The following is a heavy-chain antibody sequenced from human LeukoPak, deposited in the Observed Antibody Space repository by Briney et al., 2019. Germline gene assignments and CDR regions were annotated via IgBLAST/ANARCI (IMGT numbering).Heavy chain of an antibody. J-gene: IGHJ4*02. Sequence: SQTLSLTCTVSGGSISSSSYYWGWIRQPPGKGLEWIGSIYYSGSTYYNPSLKSRVTISVDTSKNQFSLKLSSVTAADTAVYYCARAVAGLFDYWGQGTLVTVSS. V-gene: IGHV4-39*01. CDR3: ARAVAGLFDY. CDR1: GGSISSSSYY. CDR2: IYYSGST. D-gene: IGHD6-19*01.